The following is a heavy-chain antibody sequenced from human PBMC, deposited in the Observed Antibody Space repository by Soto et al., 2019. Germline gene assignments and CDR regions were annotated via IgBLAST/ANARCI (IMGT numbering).Heavy chain of an antibody. CDR1: GFNFSTYW. D-gene: IGHD1-26*01. J-gene: IGHJ4*02. V-gene: IGHV3-74*01. CDR3: TRDGGGRYYGGFDN. Sequence: EVRLVESGGDLVQPGGSLRLSCATSGFNFSTYWLHWVRQVPGKGVVWVSRINSDGTITDYADSVKGRFTISRDNAKKTLYLDINSLRADDTAVYYCTRDGGGRYYGGFDNWGQGTLVTVSS. CDR2: INSDGTIT.